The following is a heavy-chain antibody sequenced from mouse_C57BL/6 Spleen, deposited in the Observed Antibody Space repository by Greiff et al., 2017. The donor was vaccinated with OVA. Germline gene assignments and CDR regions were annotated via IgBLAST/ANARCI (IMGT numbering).Heavy chain of an antibody. V-gene: IGHV1-18*01. CDR1: GYTFTDYN. Sequence: EVQLQQSGPELVKPGASVKIPCKASGYTFTDYNMDWVKQSHGKSLEWIGDINPNNGGTIYNQKFKGKATLTVDKSSSTAYMELRSLTSEDTAVYYCARHYYGSSYAWFAYWGQGTLVTVSA. CDR2: INPNNGGT. D-gene: IGHD1-1*01. CDR3: ARHYYGSSYAWFAY. J-gene: IGHJ3*01.